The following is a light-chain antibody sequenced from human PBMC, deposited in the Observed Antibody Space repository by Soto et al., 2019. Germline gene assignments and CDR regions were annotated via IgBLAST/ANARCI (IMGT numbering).Light chain of an antibody. Sequence: DIQMTQSPSSLSASVGDRVTITCRASQSISNSLNWYQQKPGKAPNLLIYGTSSLQNGVPSRFGGSGSGTDFTLTISSLQREEFATYYCQQSYSSSWTVGQGNKVDIK. CDR3: QQSYSSSWT. J-gene: IGKJ1*01. CDR1: QSISNS. CDR2: GTS. V-gene: IGKV1-39*01.